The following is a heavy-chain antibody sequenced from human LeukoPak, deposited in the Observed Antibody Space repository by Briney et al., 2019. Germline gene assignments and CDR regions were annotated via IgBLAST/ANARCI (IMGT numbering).Heavy chain of an antibody. CDR1: GYSFTSYW. CDR3: ARPRDGYPPYYMDV. CDR2: IYPGDSDS. J-gene: IGHJ6*03. V-gene: IGHV5-51*01. D-gene: IGHD5-24*01. Sequence: GAALKISCKGSGYSFTSYWIGWARPMTGKGMEWMGIIYPGDSDSRESPSFQGQVTISDEKYISTAYLQWSSLKASHTAMYYCARPRDGYPPYYMDVWGKGTTVTVSS.